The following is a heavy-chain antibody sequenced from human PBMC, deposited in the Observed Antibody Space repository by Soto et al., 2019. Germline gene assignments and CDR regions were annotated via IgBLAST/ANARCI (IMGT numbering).Heavy chain of an antibody. J-gene: IGHJ3*02. CDR2: IYYSGST. Sequence: SETLSLTCAVSGGSISSGGYSWSWIRQPPGKGLEWIGYIYYSGSTYYNPSLKSRVTISVDTSKNQFSLKLSSVTAADTAVYYCARVRGAFDIWGQGTMVTVSS. D-gene: IGHD3-16*01. V-gene: IGHV4-31*11. CDR3: ARVRGAFDI. CDR1: GGSISSGGYS.